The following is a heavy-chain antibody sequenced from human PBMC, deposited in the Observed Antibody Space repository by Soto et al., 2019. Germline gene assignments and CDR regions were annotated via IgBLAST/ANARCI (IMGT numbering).Heavy chain of an antibody. V-gene: IGHV1-69*13. D-gene: IGHD6-6*01. CDR2: IIPIFGTA. CDR1: GGTFSSYA. CDR3: ARPSIAGRAFDI. J-gene: IGHJ3*02. Sequence: ASVKVSCKASGGTFSSYAISWVRQAPGQGLEWMGGIIPIFGTANYAQKFQGRVTITADESTSTAYMELSSLRSEDTAVYYCARPSIAGRAFDIWGQGTMVTVSS.